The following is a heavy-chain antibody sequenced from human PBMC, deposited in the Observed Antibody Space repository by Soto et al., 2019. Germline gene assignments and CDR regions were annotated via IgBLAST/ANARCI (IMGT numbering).Heavy chain of an antibody. CDR3: ARGARGRGFMVRGVLNGAFDI. V-gene: IGHV1-69*01. D-gene: IGHD3-10*01. CDR1: GGTFSSYA. Sequence: QVQLVQSGGEVKKPGSSVKVSCKASGGTFSSYAISWVRQAPGQGLEWMGGIIPIFGTANYAQKFQGRVTITADESTSTAYMELSSLRSEDTAVYYCARGARGRGFMVRGVLNGAFDIWGQGTMVTVSS. CDR2: IIPIFGTA. J-gene: IGHJ3*02.